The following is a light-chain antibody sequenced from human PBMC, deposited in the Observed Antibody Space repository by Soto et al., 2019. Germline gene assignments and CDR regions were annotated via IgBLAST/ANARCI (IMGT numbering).Light chain of an antibody. Sequence: QTSLTQPASLSGSPGQSITISCTGTSSDVGSYNLVSWYQQHPGKAPKLMIYEGGKRPSGVSNRFSGSKSGNTASLTISGLQAEDEADYYCCSYAGSSTYVFGTGTKVTAL. CDR2: EGG. V-gene: IGLV2-23*01. CDR3: CSYAGSSTYV. J-gene: IGLJ1*01. CDR1: SSDVGSYNL.